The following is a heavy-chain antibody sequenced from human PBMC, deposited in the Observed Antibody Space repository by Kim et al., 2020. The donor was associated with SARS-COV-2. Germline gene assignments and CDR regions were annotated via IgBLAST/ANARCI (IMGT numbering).Heavy chain of an antibody. J-gene: IGHJ5*02. Sequence: HSNPSLKRRVTISVDASKNQFSLKLSSVTAADTAVYYCARNPLLLRFAPWGQGTLVTVSS. D-gene: IGHD2-21*01. CDR3: ARNPLLLRFAP. V-gene: IGHV4-39*01.